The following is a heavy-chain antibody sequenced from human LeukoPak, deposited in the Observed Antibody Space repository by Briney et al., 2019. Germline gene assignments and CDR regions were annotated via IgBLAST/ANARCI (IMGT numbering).Heavy chain of an antibody. CDR3: ARYRYSGSYPLDY. Sequence: GGSLRLSCAASGFTVSSNYMSWVRQAPGKGLEWFSVIYSGGSTYYADSVKGRFTISRDNSKNTLYLQMNSLRAEDTAVYYCARYRYSGSYPLDYWGQGTLVTVSS. V-gene: IGHV3-53*01. CDR1: GFTVSSNY. J-gene: IGHJ4*02. D-gene: IGHD1-26*01. CDR2: IYSGGST.